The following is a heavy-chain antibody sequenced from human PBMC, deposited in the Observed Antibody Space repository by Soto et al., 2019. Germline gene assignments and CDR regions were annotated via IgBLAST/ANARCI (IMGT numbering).Heavy chain of an antibody. CDR2: IKSKTDGGTT. V-gene: IGHV3-15*07. CDR3: TPLALKNSSGWYEFSD. CDR1: GFTFSNVW. Sequence: EVQLVDSGGGLVKPGGSLRLSCAASGFTFSNVWMNWVRQAPGKGLEWVGRIKSKTDGGTTNYAATVNGRFTISRDDSNNTLYLQMTSLKTEDTAVYYCTPLALKNSSGWYEFSDWGQGTVVTVSS. D-gene: IGHD6-19*01. J-gene: IGHJ4*02.